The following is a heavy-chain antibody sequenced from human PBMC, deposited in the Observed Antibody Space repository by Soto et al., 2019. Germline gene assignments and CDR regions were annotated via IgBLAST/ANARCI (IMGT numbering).Heavy chain of an antibody. Sequence: GGSLRLSCAASGFTFSSYGMHWVRQAPGKGLEWVAVISYGGSNKYYADSVKGRFTISRDNSKNTLYLQMNSLRAEDTAVYYCAKDRSYYDSSGEGVNWFDPWGQGTLVTVSS. CDR1: GFTFSSYG. D-gene: IGHD3-22*01. CDR2: ISYGGSNK. CDR3: AKDRSYYDSSGEGVNWFDP. V-gene: IGHV3-30*18. J-gene: IGHJ5*02.